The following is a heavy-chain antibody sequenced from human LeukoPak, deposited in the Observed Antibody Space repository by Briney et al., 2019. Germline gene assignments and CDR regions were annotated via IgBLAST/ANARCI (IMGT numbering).Heavy chain of an antibody. J-gene: IGHJ4*02. CDR3: ARDIELSC. D-gene: IGHD1-26*01. V-gene: IGHV3-23*01. CDR2: ISGSGGNS. CDR1: GFTFSDSA. Sequence: GGSLRLSCEASGFTFSDSARSCVPQASGRGREWVSLISGSGGNSYYADSVKGRFTVSRDSSKNTLHLQMDSLRAEDTAVYYCARDIELSCWGQGTLVTVSS.